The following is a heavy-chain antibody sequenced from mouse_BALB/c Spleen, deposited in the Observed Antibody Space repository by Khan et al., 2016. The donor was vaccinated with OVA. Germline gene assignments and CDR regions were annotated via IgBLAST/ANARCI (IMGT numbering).Heavy chain of an antibody. J-gene: IGHJ4*01. CDR2: IWGGGGT. CDR3: ARAYYRYDGYYAMDY. Sequence: QVQLKESGPGLVSPSQSLSITCTVSGFSLSRYNIHWVRQPPGKGLEWLGMIWGGGGTDYNSTLKSRLSISKDNSKSQVFLKMNSLQTDDTAMYYWARAYYRYDGYYAMDYWSQGTSVTVSS. V-gene: IGHV2-6-4*01. D-gene: IGHD2-14*01. CDR1: GFSLSRYN.